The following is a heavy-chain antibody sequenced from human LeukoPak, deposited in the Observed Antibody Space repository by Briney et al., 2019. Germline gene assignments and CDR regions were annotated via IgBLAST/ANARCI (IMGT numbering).Heavy chain of an antibody. D-gene: IGHD3-9*01. J-gene: IGHJ4*02. Sequence: PSETLSLTCAVYGGSFSGYYWSWIRQPPGKGLEWIGEINHSGSTNYNPSLKSRVTISVDTSKNQFSLKLSSVTAADTVVYYCASGLYDILTGLHDYWGQGTLVTVSS. CDR1: GGSFSGYY. CDR2: INHSGST. CDR3: ASGLYDILTGLHDY. V-gene: IGHV4-34*01.